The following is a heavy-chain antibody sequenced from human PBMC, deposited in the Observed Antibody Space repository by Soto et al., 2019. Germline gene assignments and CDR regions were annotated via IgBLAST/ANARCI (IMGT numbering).Heavy chain of an antibody. CDR1: GGFVSSGSYY. D-gene: IGHD1-1*01. V-gene: IGHV4-34*01. CDR2: MSHSGGT. Sequence: QVQLQQWGAGLLKPSETLSLTCAVYGGFVSSGSYYWSWIRQPPGKGLEWIGEMSHSGGTHFNPSLKSRVAISVETSKHQFSLEMTSVTAADTALYYWARVERGTATTVVDAFDIWGPGTMVTVSS. J-gene: IGHJ3*02. CDR3: ARVERGTATTVVDAFDI.